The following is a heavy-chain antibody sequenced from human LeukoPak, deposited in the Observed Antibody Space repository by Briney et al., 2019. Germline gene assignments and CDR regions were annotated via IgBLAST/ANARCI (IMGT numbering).Heavy chain of an antibody. CDR3: PRGWARDGFNI. CDR2: TYYDSKWYN. Sequence: SQTLSLTCVISGDSVSNNAWNWVRQTPSGGLECLGRTYYDSKWYNHYAESVKSRISINPDTSKNQFSLQLNSVTPEDTAVYYCPRGWARDGFNIWSQGTMVTVSS. CDR1: GDSVSNNA. D-gene: IGHD6-13*01. V-gene: IGHV6-1*01. J-gene: IGHJ3*02.